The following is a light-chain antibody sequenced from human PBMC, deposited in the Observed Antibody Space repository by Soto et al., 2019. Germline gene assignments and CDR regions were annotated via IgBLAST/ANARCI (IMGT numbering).Light chain of an antibody. V-gene: IGKV3-20*01. CDR1: RGISSSY. CDR2: AAS. CDR3: QQYGASPPYT. J-gene: IGKJ2*01. Sequence: EIVLTQSPGTLSLSPGESTTLSCRASRGISSSYLAWYQQKPGQAPRLLIYAASTRATGIPDRFRGSGSATDFTLTISRLEPEDSAVYYCQQYGASPPYTLGQGTKLEI.